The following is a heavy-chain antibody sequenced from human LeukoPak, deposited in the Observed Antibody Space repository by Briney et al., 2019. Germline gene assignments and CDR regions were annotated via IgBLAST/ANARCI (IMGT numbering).Heavy chain of an antibody. CDR1: GGSITSTNY. CDR3: ARDKGLPQAFDI. CDR2: VNLQGST. D-gene: IGHD5/OR15-5a*01. V-gene: IGHV4-4*02. J-gene: IGHJ3*02. Sequence: SGTLSLTCGVSGGSITSTNYWTWVRQPPGKGLEWIGEVNLQGSTNYNPSLMGRVAISVDMSENHISLQLTSVTAADTAVYYCARDKGLPQAFDIWGQGTMVTVSS.